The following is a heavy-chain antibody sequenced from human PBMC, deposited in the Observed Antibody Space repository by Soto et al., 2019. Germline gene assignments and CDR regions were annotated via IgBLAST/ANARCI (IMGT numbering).Heavy chain of an antibody. V-gene: IGHV3-30-3*01. CDR2: ISYDGSNK. Sequence: GGSLRFSCAASGFTFSSYAMHWVRQAPGKGLEWVTVISYDGSNKYYADSVKGRFTTSRDNSKNTLYLQMNSLRAEDTAVYYCARAGYLHDAFDIWGQGTMVTVSS. CDR3: ARAGYLHDAFDI. J-gene: IGHJ3*02. CDR1: GFTFSSYA. D-gene: IGHD6-13*01.